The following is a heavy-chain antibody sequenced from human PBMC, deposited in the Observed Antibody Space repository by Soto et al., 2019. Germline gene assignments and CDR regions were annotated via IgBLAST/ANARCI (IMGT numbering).Heavy chain of an antibody. CDR2: IKSDGSNS. J-gene: IGHJ6*02. CDR1: GFTFSSYW. D-gene: IGHD3-10*01. CDR3: ARGNYGMDV. V-gene: IGHV3-74*01. Sequence: EVQLVESGGGLVQPGGSLRLSCAASGFTFSSYWMHWVRQAPGKGLVWVSNIKSDGSNSNYADSVKGRFFISRDNAKNTLYLHRNRLRAADTAVYYCARGNYGMDVWGQGTTVTVFS.